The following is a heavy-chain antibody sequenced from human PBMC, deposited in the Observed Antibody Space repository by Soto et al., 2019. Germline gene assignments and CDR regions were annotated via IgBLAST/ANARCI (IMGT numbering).Heavy chain of an antibody. D-gene: IGHD3-22*01. Sequence: GGSLRLSCAASGFTFSSYAMSWVRQAPGKGLEWVSAISGSGGSTYYADSVKGRFTISRDNSKNTLYLQMNSLRAEDTAVYYRATPYYYDRYYFDYWGQGTLVTVSS. CDR1: GFTFSSYA. V-gene: IGHV3-23*01. CDR3: ATPYYYDRYYFDY. J-gene: IGHJ4*02. CDR2: ISGSGGST.